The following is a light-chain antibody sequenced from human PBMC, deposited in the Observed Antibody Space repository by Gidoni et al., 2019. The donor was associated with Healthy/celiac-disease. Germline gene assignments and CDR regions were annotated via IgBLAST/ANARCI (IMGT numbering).Light chain of an antibody. CDR1: QSISSW. CDR2: KAS. V-gene: IGKV1-5*03. Sequence: DSHMIQSPSTLSASVGDRVTIPCRASQSISSWLAWYQQQPGNAPKLLIYKASSLESGVPSRFSGSGSGTEVTLTISSLQPDDFATYYCQQYNSYPYTFGQGTKLEIK. CDR3: QQYNSYPYT. J-gene: IGKJ2*01.